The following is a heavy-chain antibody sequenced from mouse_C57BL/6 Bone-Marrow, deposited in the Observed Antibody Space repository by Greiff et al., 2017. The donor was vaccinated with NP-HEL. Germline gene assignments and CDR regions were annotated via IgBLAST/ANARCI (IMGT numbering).Heavy chain of an antibody. D-gene: IGHD2-3*01. CDR3: ARVLVDGYWEYYFDY. Sequence: QVQLKQSGAELARPGASVKLSCKASGYTFTSYGISWVKQRTGQGLEWIGEIYPRSGNTYYNEKFKGKATLTADKSSSTAYMELRSLTSEDSAVYFCARVLVDGYWEYYFDYWGQGTTLTVSS. CDR1: GYTFTSYG. J-gene: IGHJ2*01. CDR2: IYPRSGNT. V-gene: IGHV1-81*01.